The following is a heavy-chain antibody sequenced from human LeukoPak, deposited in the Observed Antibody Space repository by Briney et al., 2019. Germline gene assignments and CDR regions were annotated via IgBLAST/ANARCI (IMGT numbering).Heavy chain of an antibody. CDR2: ISAYNGNT. D-gene: IGHD6-6*01. CDR1: GYTFTSYG. CDR3: ARVIAARLGGYYYYYMDV. V-gene: IGHV1-18*01. Sequence: ASVNVSCKASGYTFTSYGISWVRQAPGQGLEWMGWISAYNGNTNYAQKLQGRVTITTETSTSTAYMELRSLRSDDTAVYYCARVIAARLGGYYYYYMDVWGKGTTVTVSS. J-gene: IGHJ6*03.